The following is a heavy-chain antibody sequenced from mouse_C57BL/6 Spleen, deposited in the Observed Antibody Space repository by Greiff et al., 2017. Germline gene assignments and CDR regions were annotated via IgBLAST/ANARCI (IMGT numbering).Heavy chain of an antibody. CDR1: GYTFTSYW. CDR3: ARSYDYDEGWFAY. J-gene: IGHJ3*01. Sequence: QVQLQQPGAELVMPGASVKLSCKASGYTFTSYWMHWVKQRPGQGLEWIGEIDPSDSYTNYNQKFKGKSTLTVDKSSSTAYMQLSSLTSEDSAVYYCARSYDYDEGWFAYWGQGTLVTVSA. D-gene: IGHD2-4*01. CDR2: IDPSDSYT. V-gene: IGHV1-69*01.